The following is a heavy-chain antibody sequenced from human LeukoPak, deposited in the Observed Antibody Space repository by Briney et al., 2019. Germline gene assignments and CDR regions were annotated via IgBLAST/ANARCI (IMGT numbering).Heavy chain of an antibody. D-gene: IGHD3-16*02. CDR1: GYTFTGYY. Sequence: ASVKVSCKASGYTFTGYYMHWVRQAPGQGLEWMGWINPNSGGTNYAQKFQGRVTMTRDTSISAAYMELSRLRSDDTAVYYCARDFPYDYVWGSYRTFDYWGRGTLVTVSS. J-gene: IGHJ4*02. V-gene: IGHV1-2*02. CDR3: ARDFPYDYVWGSYRTFDY. CDR2: INPNSGGT.